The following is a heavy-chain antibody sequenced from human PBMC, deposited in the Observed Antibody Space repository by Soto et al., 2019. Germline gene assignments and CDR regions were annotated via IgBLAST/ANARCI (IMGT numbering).Heavy chain of an antibody. CDR2: IYHSGST. D-gene: IGHD3-3*01. V-gene: IGHV4-30-2*01. J-gene: IGHJ6*02. CDR3: ARGGVDYDFWRLDV. CDR1: GGSISSGGYS. Sequence: PSETLSLTCAVSGGSISSGGYSWSWIRQPPGKGLEWIGYIYHSGSTYYNPSLKSRGTISVDSCKNQTFLKQSSVTDAYAAVYYCARGGVDYDFWRLDVWGQGTTVTVYS.